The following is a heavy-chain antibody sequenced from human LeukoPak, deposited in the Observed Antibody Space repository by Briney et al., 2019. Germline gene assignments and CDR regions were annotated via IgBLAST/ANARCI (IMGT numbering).Heavy chain of an antibody. Sequence: PSETLSLTCTVSGYSISSGYYWGWIRQPPGKGLEWIGSIYHSGSTYYNPSLKSRVTISVDTSKNQFSLKLSSVTAADTAVYYCASRWDSWGQGTLVTVSS. CDR1: GYSISSGYY. CDR2: IYHSGST. CDR3: ASRWDS. D-gene: IGHD3-16*02. V-gene: IGHV4-38-2*02. J-gene: IGHJ4*02.